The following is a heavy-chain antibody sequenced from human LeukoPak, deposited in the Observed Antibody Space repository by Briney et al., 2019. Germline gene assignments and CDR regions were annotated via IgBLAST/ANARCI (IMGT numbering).Heavy chain of an antibody. D-gene: IGHD3-10*01. V-gene: IGHV1-2*02. CDR2: INPNSGGT. CDR1: GYTFTGYY. J-gene: IGHJ2*01. CDR3: ARGARGEGFGELSLYL. Sequence: ASVKVSCEASGYTFTGYYMHWVRQAPGQGLEWMGWINPNSGGTNYAQKFQGRVTMTRDTSISTAYMELSRLRSDDTAVYYCARGARGEGFGELSLYLWGRGTLVTVSS.